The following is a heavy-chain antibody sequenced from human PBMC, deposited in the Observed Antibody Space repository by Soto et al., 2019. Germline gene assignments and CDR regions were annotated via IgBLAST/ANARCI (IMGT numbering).Heavy chain of an antibody. CDR2: ISYDGSNK. V-gene: IGHV3-30*03. CDR3: ASRIAVAGFDY. CDR1: GFTFSSYG. D-gene: IGHD6-19*01. Sequence: VRSLRLSCATSGFTFSSYGMHWVRHAPGKGLEWVAVISYDGSNKYYAYSVKGRFTIYRDNSKNTLYLQMNSLRDEDTAVYYCASRIAVAGFDYWGQGTLVNVAS. J-gene: IGHJ4*02.